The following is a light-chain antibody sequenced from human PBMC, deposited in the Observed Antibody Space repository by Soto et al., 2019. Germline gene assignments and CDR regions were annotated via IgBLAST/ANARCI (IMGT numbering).Light chain of an antibody. J-gene: IGKJ2*01. CDR2: DAS. CDR1: QSVSSY. V-gene: IGKV3-11*01. CDR3: QQRSNWPLYT. Sequence: EIVLTQSPATLSLSPGERATLSCRASQSVSSYLAWYQQKHGQAPRLLIYDASSRATGITARFSGSGSGTEFTLTISSLEHAEFAVYYCQQRSNWPLYTFGQGTKLEIK.